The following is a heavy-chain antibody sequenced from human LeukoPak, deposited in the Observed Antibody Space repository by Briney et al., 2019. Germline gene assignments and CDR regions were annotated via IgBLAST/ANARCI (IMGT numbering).Heavy chain of an antibody. CDR2: INSDGSST. D-gene: IGHD3-10*01. V-gene: IGHV3-74*01. J-gene: IGHJ4*02. CDR1: GFTFSSYW. Sequence: GGSLGLSCAASGFTFSSYWMHWVRQAPGQGLVWVSRINSDGSSTSYADSVKGRFTISRDNAKNTLYLQMNNLRAEDTAVYYCARLLWFGYYFDYWGQGTLVTVSS. CDR3: ARLLWFGYYFDY.